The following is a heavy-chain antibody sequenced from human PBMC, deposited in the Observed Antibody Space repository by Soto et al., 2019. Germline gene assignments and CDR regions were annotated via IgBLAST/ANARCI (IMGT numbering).Heavy chain of an antibody. J-gene: IGHJ4*02. CDR2: LYYTGSN. V-gene: IGHV4-39*01. D-gene: IGHD2-2*02. CDR3: ARPPPGQAPLYPPRLDF. CDR1: GGSINSNKYY. Sequence: TLSLTCTVSGGSINSNKYYWGWVRQPPGRGLEWIAGLYYTGSNFYNPSLKNRVSISVGTSKNQFSLNVYAVTAADTAVYYCARPPPGQAPLYPPRLDFWGQGVKVTVS.